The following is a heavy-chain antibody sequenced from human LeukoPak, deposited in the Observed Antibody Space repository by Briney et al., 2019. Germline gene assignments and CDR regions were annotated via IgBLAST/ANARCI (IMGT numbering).Heavy chain of an antibody. CDR3: AKDDALIRFND. CDR2: ISGSGGRT. J-gene: IGHJ4*02. CDR1: GFTFSTYA. V-gene: IGHV3-23*01. D-gene: IGHD3-3*01. Sequence: GGSLRLSCATSGFTFSTYAMNWVRQAPGKGLEWVSAISGSGGRTYYADSLKGRFTISRDNSKNTLYLQMNSLRAEDTAVYYCAKDDALIRFNDWGQGTLVTVSS.